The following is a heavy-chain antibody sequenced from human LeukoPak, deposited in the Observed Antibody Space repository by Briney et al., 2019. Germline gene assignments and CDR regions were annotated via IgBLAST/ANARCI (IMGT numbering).Heavy chain of an antibody. J-gene: IGHJ6*02. CDR2: IYPGDSDT. V-gene: IGHV5-51*01. D-gene: IGHD3-10*01. CDR1: GYSFTSYW. Sequence: GESLKIPCKGSGYSFTSYWIGWVRQMPGKGLEWMGIIYPGDSDTRYSPSFQGQVTISADKSISTAYLQWSSLKASDTAMYYCARGGSGSYYNYYYGMDVWGQGTTVTVSS. CDR3: ARGGSGSYYNYYYGMDV.